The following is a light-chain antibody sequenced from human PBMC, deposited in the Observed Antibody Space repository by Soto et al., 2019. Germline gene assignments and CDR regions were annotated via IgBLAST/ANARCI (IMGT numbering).Light chain of an antibody. CDR3: SSYTSSSTWV. CDR2: EVS. J-gene: IGLJ3*02. CDR1: SSDVGGYNY. V-gene: IGLV2-14*01. Sequence: QSVLTQPASVSGSPGQSITISCTGTSSDVGGYNYVSWYQQHPTKAPKLMIYEVSTRPSGVSNRFSGSKSGNTASLTISGLQPEDEADYYCSSYTSSSTWVFGGGTKVTVL.